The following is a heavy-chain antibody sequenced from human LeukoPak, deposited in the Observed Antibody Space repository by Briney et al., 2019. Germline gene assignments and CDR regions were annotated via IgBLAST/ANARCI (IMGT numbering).Heavy chain of an antibody. CDR1: GGSISSSSYY. V-gene: IGHV4-39*02. CDR2: IYYSGST. Sequence: SETLSLTCTVSGGSISSSSYYWGWIRQPPGKGLEWIGSIYYSGSTYYNPSLKSRVTISVDTSKNQFSLKLSSVTAADTAVYYCARDFRQWLDTNGFDYWGQGTLVTVSS. D-gene: IGHD6-19*01. CDR3: ARDFRQWLDTNGFDY. J-gene: IGHJ4*02.